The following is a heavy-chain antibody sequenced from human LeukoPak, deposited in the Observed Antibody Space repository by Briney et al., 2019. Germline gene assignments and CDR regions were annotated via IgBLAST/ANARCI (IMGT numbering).Heavy chain of an antibody. J-gene: IGHJ6*03. Sequence: GGSLRLSCAASGFTFSTYYMSWVRQAPGTGLEWVANIKQDGSEKYYVDSVKGRFTISRDNAKNSLYLQMNSLKAEDTALYYCARVVPTTVTASFFMDVWGKGTTVTVS. V-gene: IGHV3-7*03. CDR1: GFTFSTYY. CDR3: ARVVPTTVTASFFMDV. CDR2: IKQDGSEK. D-gene: IGHD4-11*01.